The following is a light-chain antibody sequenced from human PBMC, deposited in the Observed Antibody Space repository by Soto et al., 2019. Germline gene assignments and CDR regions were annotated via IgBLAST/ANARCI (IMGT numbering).Light chain of an antibody. CDR2: GAS. V-gene: IGKV3-20*01. CDR1: QSVSSN. J-gene: IGKJ1*01. CDR3: QQYVNSPRT. Sequence: EIVMTQSPATLSVSPGERATLSCRASQSVSSNLAWYQQKPGQAPRLLIYGASSRATGIPDRFSGSGSGTDFTLTISRLEPEDFAVYYCQQYVNSPRTFGLGTKVEIK.